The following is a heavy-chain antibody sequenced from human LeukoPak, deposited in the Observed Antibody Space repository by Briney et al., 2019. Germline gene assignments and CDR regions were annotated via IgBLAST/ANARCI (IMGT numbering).Heavy chain of an antibody. D-gene: IGHD5-24*01. J-gene: IGHJ4*02. Sequence: PGGSLRLTCAASGFTFSSYAMSWVRQAPGKGLEWVSAISGSGGSTYYADSVKGRFTISRDNSKNTLYLQMNSLRAEDTALYYCAKVGMATTGVDYWGQGTLVTVSS. CDR3: AKVGMATTGVDY. CDR1: GFTFSSYA. V-gene: IGHV3-23*01. CDR2: ISGSGGST.